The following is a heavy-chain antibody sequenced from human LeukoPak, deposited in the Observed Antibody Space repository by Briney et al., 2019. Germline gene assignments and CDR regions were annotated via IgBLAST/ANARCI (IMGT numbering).Heavy chain of an antibody. J-gene: IGHJ6*02. D-gene: IGHD3-3*01. CDR1: GFTFSSYA. CDR3: ARDKCQKRFLEWLGYYYYGMDV. Sequence: GGSLRLSCAASGFTFSSYAMSWVRQAPGKGLEWVSAVRGSGGSTYYADSVKGRFTISRDNSKNTLYLQMNSLRAEDTAVYYCARDKCQKRFLEWLGYYYYGMDVWGQGTTVTVSS. CDR2: VRGSGGST. V-gene: IGHV3-23*01.